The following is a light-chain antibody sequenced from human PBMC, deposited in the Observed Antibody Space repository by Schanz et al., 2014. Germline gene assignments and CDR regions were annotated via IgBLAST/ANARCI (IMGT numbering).Light chain of an antibody. CDR1: SSNIGGNY. V-gene: IGLV1-47*02. CDR2: SNN. Sequence: QSVVTQPPSASGTPGQRVTISCSGSSSNIGGNYVYWYQQVPGTAPQLLIYSNNQRPSDVPDRVSESKSGSSASLAISGLRSEDETEYYSATWDDTLSVPGFGGGTKLIVL. J-gene: IGLJ2*01. CDR3: ATWDDTLSVPG.